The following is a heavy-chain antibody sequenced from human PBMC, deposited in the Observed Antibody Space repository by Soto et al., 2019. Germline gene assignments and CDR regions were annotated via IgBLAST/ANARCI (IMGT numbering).Heavy chain of an antibody. V-gene: IGHV4-31*03. CDR2: IYYSGST. CDR3: AREGITGTTWDYYYYYGMDV. J-gene: IGHJ6*02. D-gene: IGHD1-20*01. Sequence: SETLALTCTVSGGSISSGCDYWSWIRQHPGKGLEWIGYIYYSGSTYYNPSLKSRVTISVDTSKNQFSLKLSSVTAADTAVYYCAREGITGTTWDYYYYYGMDVWGQGTTVTVSS. CDR1: GGSISSGCDY.